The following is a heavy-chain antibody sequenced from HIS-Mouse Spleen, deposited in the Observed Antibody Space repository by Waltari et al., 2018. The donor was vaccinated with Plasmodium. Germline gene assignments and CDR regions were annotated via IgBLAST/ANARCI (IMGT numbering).Heavy chain of an antibody. Sequence: QVTLRESGPALVKPTQTLTLTCTFSGFSLSTSGMCVSWILQPPGKASEWLAIIDWDDDKDYSTILQTRLTNSKDTYKNQVVLTMTNMDPVDTATYYCALTTYSSSSAKYYYYGMDVWGQGTTVTVSS. CDR1: GFSLSTSGMC. V-gene: IGHV2-70*01. CDR2: IDWDDDK. CDR3: ALTTYSSSSAKYYYYGMDV. D-gene: IGHD6-6*01. J-gene: IGHJ6*02.